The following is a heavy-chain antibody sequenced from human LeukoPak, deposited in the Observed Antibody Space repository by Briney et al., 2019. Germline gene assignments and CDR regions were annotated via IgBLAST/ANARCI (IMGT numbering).Heavy chain of an antibody. D-gene: IGHD1/OR15-1a*01. Sequence: PGGSLRLSCVASGFTYTNYWMHWFRHVSGKGPVWVSRINPDATIIDYADFVKGRFTISRDNAKNLLFLHMRGLRVDDTALYYCAKDLSWNTADRWGQGTLVTVSS. CDR3: AKDLSWNTADR. CDR1: GFTYTNYW. J-gene: IGHJ5*02. CDR2: INPDATII. V-gene: IGHV3-74*01.